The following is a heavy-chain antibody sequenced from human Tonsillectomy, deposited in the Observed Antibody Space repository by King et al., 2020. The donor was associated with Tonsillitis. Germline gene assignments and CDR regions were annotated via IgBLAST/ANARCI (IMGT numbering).Heavy chain of an antibody. CDR2: IFSNDEK. J-gene: IGHJ5*02. D-gene: IGHD3-3*02. CDR1: GFSLSNARMG. V-gene: IGHV2-26*01. CDR3: ARTRIFGVIITNWFDP. Sequence: VTLKESGPVLVKPTETLTLTCTVSGFSLSNARMGVSWIRQPPGKALEWLAHIFSNDEKSYSTSLKSRPTISKYTSKSQVVLTMTNMDTVDTATYYCARTRIFGVIITNWFDPWGQGTLVTVSS.